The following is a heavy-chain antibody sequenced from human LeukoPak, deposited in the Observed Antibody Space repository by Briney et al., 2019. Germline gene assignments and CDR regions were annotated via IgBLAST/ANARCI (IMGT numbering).Heavy chain of an antibody. CDR2: IYTSGST. CDR3: ARRDNSGWYFDL. D-gene: IGHD6-19*01. CDR1: GGSISSYY. V-gene: IGHV4-4*07. Sequence: SETLSLTCTVSGGSISSYYWSWIRQPAGKGLEWIGRIYTSGSTNYNPSLKSRVTLSVDTSKNQFSLKLSSVTAADTAVYYCARRDNSGWYFDLWGRGTLVTVSS. J-gene: IGHJ2*01.